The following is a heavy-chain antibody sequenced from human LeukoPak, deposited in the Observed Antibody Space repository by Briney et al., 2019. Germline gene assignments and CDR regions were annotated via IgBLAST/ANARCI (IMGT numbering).Heavy chain of an antibody. V-gene: IGHV4-39*07. J-gene: IGHJ6*03. Sequence: SETLSLTCTVSGGSISSSSYYWSWIRQPPGEGLEWIGEINHSGSTSYNPSLKSRVTISVDTSKNQFSLKLSSVTAADTAVYYCAIEIKDPHYYYYYMDVWGKGTTVTVSS. CDR1: GGSISSSSYY. D-gene: IGHD2-15*01. CDR3: AIEIKDPHYYYYYMDV. CDR2: INHSGST.